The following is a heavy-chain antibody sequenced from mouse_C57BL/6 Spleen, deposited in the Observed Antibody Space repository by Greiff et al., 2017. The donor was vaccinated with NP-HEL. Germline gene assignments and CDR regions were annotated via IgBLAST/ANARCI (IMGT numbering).Heavy chain of an antibody. J-gene: IGHJ4*01. CDR1: GYTFTSYW. Sequence: QVQLQQSGAELVKPGASVKMSCKASGYTFTSYWITWVKQRPGQGLEWIGDIYPGSGSTNYNEKFKSKATLTVDTSSSTAYMQLSSLTSEDSAVYYCARKGADGSSYPYAMDYWGQGTSVTVSS. CDR2: IYPGSGST. CDR3: ARKGADGSSYPYAMDY. V-gene: IGHV1-55*01. D-gene: IGHD1-1*01.